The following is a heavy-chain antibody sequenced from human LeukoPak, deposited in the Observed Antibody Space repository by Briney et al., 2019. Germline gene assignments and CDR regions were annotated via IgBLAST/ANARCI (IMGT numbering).Heavy chain of an antibody. D-gene: IGHD6-13*01. CDR1: GYTFTSYG. CDR2: ISAYNGNT. J-gene: IGHJ6*03. V-gene: IGHV1-18*01. CDR3: ARGDSRNYYYYMDV. Sequence: ASVKVSCKASGYTFTSYGISWVRQAPGQGLEWMGWISAYNGNTNYALKLQGRVTMTTDTSTSTAYMELRSLRSDDTAVYYCARGDSRNYYYYMDVWGKGTTVTVSS.